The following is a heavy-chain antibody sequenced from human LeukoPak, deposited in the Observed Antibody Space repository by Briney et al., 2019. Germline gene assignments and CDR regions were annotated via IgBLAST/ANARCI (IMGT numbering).Heavy chain of an antibody. Sequence: GGSLRLSCAASGFTFSSYWMSWVRQAPGKGLEWVANIKQDGSEKYYVDSVKGRFTISRDNAKNSLYLQMNSLRAEDTAVYYCAKKLLWFGELLPYFDYWGQGTLVTVSS. CDR3: AKKLLWFGELLPYFDY. CDR1: GFTFSSYW. D-gene: IGHD3-10*01. CDR2: IKQDGSEK. V-gene: IGHV3-7*01. J-gene: IGHJ4*02.